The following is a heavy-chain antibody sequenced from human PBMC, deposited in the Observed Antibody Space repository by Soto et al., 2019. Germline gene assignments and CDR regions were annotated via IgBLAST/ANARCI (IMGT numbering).Heavy chain of an antibody. CDR2: IGGSGSSA. J-gene: IGHJ5*02. CDR3: AKDAVAYNGEWDWFDL. V-gene: IGHV3-23*01. D-gene: IGHD3-10*01. Sequence: EVQLLESGGGLVQPGGSLRLSCVASGFTFKNFAMTWVRQAPGKGMEWVSAIGGSGSSANYADPVKGRFTVSRDDSKSILYLQMSGLRVDDTALYYCAKDAVAYNGEWDWFDLWGQGTLVTVSS. CDR1: GFTFKNFA.